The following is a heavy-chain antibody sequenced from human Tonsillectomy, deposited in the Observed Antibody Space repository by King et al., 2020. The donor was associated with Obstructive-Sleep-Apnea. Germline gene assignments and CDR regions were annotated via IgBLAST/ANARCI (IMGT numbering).Heavy chain of an antibody. Sequence: QLQESGPGLVKPSETLSLTCTVSGGSISNYYWSWIRQPPGKGLEWIGYMYYSGNTHFNPSLKSRGTRSADTSTIQFSLRLSSVTAADTAVYYCARHRGVEDYGDYGDYFDYWGQGTLVTVSS. CDR2: MYYSGNT. CDR3: ARHRGVEDYGDYGDYFDY. J-gene: IGHJ4*02. V-gene: IGHV4-59*08. D-gene: IGHD4-17*01. CDR1: GGSISNYY.